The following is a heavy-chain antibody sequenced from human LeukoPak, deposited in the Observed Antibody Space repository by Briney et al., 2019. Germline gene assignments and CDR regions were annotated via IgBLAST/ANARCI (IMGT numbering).Heavy chain of an antibody. CDR2: INPNSGGT. D-gene: IGHD3-10*01. V-gene: IGHV1-2*02. J-gene: IGHJ6*02. CDR1: GYTFTGYY. Sequence: GASVKVSCKASGYTFTGYYMHWVRQAPGQGREWMGWINPNSGGTNYAQKFQGRVTMTRDTSISTAYMELSRLRSDDTAVYYCARVGITMVRGVVDVWGQGTTVTVSS. CDR3: ARVGITMVRGVVDV.